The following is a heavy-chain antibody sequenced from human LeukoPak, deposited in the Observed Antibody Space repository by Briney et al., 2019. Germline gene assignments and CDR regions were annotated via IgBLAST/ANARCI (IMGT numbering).Heavy chain of an antibody. V-gene: IGHV3-48*03. D-gene: IGHD1-7*01. CDR3: ARELSGTTSYYFDY. J-gene: IGHJ4*02. CDR2: ISTSGNTR. Sequence: GGSLRLSCAASGFTFSSYEMNWVRQAPGKGLEWVSYISTSGNTRYYADSVKGRFTISRDNAKNSLYLQMNSLKVEDTAVYYCARELSGTTSYYFDYWGQGTLVTVSS. CDR1: GFTFSSYE.